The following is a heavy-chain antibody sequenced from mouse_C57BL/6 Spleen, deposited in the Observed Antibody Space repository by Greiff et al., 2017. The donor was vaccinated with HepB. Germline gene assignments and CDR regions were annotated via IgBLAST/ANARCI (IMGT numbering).Heavy chain of an antibody. V-gene: IGHV3-6*01. Sequence: EVQRVESGPGLVKPSQSLSLTCSVTGYSITSGYYWNWIRQFPGNKLEWMGYISYDGSNNYNPSLKNRISITRDTSKNQFFLKLNSVTTEDTATYYCARDDYGSSYLDYWGQGTTLTVSS. CDR1: GYSITSGYY. CDR3: ARDDYGSSYLDY. J-gene: IGHJ2*01. D-gene: IGHD1-1*01. CDR2: ISYDGSN.